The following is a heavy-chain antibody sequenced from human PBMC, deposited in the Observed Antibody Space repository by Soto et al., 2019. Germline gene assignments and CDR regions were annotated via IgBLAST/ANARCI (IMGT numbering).Heavy chain of an antibody. V-gene: IGHV5-10-1*01. CDR2: IDPSDSYT. Sequence: GESLKISCKGSGYSFTSYWISWVRQMPGKGLEWMGRIDPSDSYTNYSPSFQGHVTISADKSISTAYLQWSSLKASDTAMYYCATVVVVAAGGYYYYYGMDVWGQGTTVTVSS. J-gene: IGHJ6*02. CDR1: GYSFTSYW. CDR3: ATVVVVAAGGYYYYYGMDV. D-gene: IGHD2-15*01.